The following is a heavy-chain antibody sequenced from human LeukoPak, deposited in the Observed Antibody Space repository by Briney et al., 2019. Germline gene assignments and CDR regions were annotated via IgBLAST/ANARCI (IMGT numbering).Heavy chain of an antibody. CDR3: AKGSGSGWYGWFAP. CDR2: IDASGGST. CDR1: GFTFSSYA. Sequence: GGSLRLSCAASGFTFSSYAMTWVRQAPGKGLGGVSSIDASGGSTYYADSVKGGFTISRDNSKNTFFLQMNTLRAADTAVYYCAKGSGSGWYGWFAPWGQGTLVTVSS. J-gene: IGHJ5*02. D-gene: IGHD6-19*01. V-gene: IGHV3-23*01.